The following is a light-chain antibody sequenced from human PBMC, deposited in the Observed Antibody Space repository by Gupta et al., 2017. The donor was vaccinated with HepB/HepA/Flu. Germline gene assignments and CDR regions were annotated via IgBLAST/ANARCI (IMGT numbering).Light chain of an antibody. CDR3: QTDVNSFFT. V-gene: IGKV3-20*01. CDR2: DAS. Sequence: EIVLTQSPGTLSLSPGERATLSCRTSQSVRNTTLAWYQQKPGQAPNLLIYDASSRATGIPDKFSGSGSGTEFTLSISRLEPDDFAVYYCQTDVNSFFTFGHGTKVDI. J-gene: IGKJ3*01. CDR1: QSVRNTT.